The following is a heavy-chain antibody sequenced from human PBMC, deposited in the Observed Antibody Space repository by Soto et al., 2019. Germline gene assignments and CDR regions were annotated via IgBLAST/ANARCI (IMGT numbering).Heavy chain of an antibody. CDR3: VRTSLVVAAATREDY. J-gene: IGHJ4*02. V-gene: IGHV3-74*01. Sequence: GGSLRLSCAASGFTFSSYWMHWVRQAPGKGLVWVSRINSDGSSTSYADSVKGRFTISRDNAKNTLYLQMYSLRAEDTVLYYCVRTSLVVAAATREDYWGQGTLVTVSS. D-gene: IGHD2-15*01. CDR1: GFTFSSYW. CDR2: INSDGSST.